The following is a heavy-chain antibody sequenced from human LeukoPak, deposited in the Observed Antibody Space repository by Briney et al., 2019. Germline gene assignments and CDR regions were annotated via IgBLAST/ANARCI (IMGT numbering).Heavy chain of an antibody. CDR2: IYYSGST. CDR3: ASEGNGNYALGY. D-gene: IGHD1-7*01. Sequence: PSETLSLTCAVSGGSISSSSYYWDWIRQPPGKGLEWIASIYYSGSTYYNPSLKSRVTISVDTSKNQFSLKLSSVTAADTAVYYCASEGNGNYALGYWGQGTLVTVSS. CDR1: GGSISSSSYY. J-gene: IGHJ4*02. V-gene: IGHV4-39*07.